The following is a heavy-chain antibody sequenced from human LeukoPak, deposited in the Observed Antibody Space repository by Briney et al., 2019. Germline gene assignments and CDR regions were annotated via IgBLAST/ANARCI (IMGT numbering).Heavy chain of an antibody. V-gene: IGHV3-21*01. CDR1: GFTFSDYS. Sequence: SGGSLRLSCAASGFTFSDYSMNWVRQAPGKGLEWVSSISSTSKYIYYGDSVKGRFTISRDNAKKSLYLQMNSLRADDTAVYYCARGASVVAGNDNAFDIWGQGTMVTVSS. CDR3: ARGASVVAGNDNAFDI. CDR2: ISSTSKYI. D-gene: IGHD6-19*01. J-gene: IGHJ3*02.